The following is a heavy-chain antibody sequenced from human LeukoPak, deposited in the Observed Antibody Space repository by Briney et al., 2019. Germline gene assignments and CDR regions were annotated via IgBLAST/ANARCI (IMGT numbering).Heavy chain of an antibody. V-gene: IGHV3-7*03. D-gene: IGHD6-13*01. CDR2: IKEDGSQK. J-gene: IGHJ4*02. CDR3: ARSSSSWYGTFDY. Sequence: GGSLRLSCVASGFTFSSYWMSWARQAPGKGLEWVANIKEDGSQKYYVDSVKGRFTASRDNAKNSLYLQMNSLRAEDTAVYYCARSSSSWYGTFDYWGQGTLVTVSS. CDR1: GFTFSSYW.